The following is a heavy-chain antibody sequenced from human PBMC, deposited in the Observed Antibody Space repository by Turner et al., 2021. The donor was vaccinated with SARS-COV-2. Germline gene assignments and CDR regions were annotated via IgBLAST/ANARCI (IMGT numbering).Heavy chain of an antibody. J-gene: IGHJ4*02. CDR1: GFIVSSNY. Sequence: VQLVESGGGLVQPGGSLRLSCAASGFIVSSNYMSWVRQAPGKGLEWVSYISKSGSTTPYSDSVKGRFTISRDNAKNSLYLQMNSLRDEDTAVYYCAVGGAAGYSYEDWGQGTVVTVSS. CDR2: ISKSGSTT. CDR3: AVGGAAGYSYED. V-gene: IGHV3-11*01. D-gene: IGHD5-18*01.